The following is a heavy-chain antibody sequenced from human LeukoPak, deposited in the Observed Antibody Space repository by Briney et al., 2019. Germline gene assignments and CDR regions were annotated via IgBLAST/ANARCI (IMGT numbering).Heavy chain of an antibody. V-gene: IGHV4-39*01. J-gene: IGHJ4*02. CDR2: IYFSGST. Sequence: SETLSLTCTVSGGSISSSSYYWGWIRQPPGKGLEWIGSIYFSGSTYYNPSLKSRVTISVDPSKNQSSRKLSSVTAADTAVYYCASYDDYVWGSYRYALWGQGTLVTVSS. CDR1: GGSISSSSYY. CDR3: ASYDDYVWGSYRYAL. D-gene: IGHD3-16*02.